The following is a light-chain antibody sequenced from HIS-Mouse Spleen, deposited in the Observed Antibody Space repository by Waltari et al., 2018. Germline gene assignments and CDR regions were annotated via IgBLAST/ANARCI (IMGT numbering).Light chain of an antibody. CDR1: SLPKQY. CDR2: KDS. CDR3: QSADSSGTWV. V-gene: IGLV3-25*03. Sequence: SYELTQPPSVSVSPGQTARNTCSGDSLPKQYAYWYQQKPGQAPVLVIYKDSERPSGIPGRFSGSSSGTTVTLTISGVQAEDEADYYCQSADSSGTWVFGGGTKLTVL. J-gene: IGLJ3*02.